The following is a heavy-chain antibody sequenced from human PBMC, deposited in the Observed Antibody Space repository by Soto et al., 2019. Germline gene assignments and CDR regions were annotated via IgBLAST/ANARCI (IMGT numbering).Heavy chain of an antibody. CDR3: ARPPGIAAARYYGMDV. Sequence: QVQLVQSGAEVKKPGASVKVSCKASGGTFSSYAISWVRQAPGQGLEWMGGIIPIFGTANYAQKFQGRVTITADESTSTAYMELSSLRSEDTAVYYCARPPGIAAARYYGMDVWGQGTKVTVSS. CDR2: IIPIFGTA. V-gene: IGHV1-69*12. CDR1: GGTFSSYA. D-gene: IGHD6-13*01. J-gene: IGHJ6*02.